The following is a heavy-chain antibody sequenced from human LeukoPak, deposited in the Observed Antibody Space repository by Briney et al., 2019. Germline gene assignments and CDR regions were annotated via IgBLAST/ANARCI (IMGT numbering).Heavy chain of an antibody. CDR2: ISQSGNT. CDR1: GGSLNSLVYY. V-gene: IGHV4-39*07. Sequence: SETLSLTCTVSGGSLNSLVYYWGWVRQSPGVGLEWIGIISQSGNTYLRPSLQSRLTMSVDTSENHFSLSLTSVAAADTAVYFCARTEDYYFNYKDVWGKGTTVTVSS. J-gene: IGHJ6*03. CDR3: ARTEDYYFNYKDV.